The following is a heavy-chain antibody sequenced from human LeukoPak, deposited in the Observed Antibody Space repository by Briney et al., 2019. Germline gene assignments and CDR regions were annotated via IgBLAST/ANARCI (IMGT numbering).Heavy chain of an antibody. CDR1: GFTFSSYG. D-gene: IGHD2-8*01. CDR3: ARMLWDY. J-gene: IGHJ4*02. CDR2: MWYDGSTK. V-gene: IGHV3-33*01. Sequence: GGSLRLSCAASGFTFSSYGMHWVRQAPGKGLEWVAVMWYDGSTKYYADSVKGRFTISRDNSKNTLYLQMNSLRAEDTAVYYCARMLWDYWGQGTLVTVSS.